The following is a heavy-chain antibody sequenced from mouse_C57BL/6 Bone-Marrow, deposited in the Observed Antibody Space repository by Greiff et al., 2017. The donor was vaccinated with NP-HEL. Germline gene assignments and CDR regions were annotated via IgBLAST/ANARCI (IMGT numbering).Heavy chain of an antibody. CDR3: APHWAWFAY. J-gene: IGHJ3*01. Sequence: VQLKESGPGLVQPSQSLSITCTVSGFSLTSYGVHWVRQSPGKGLEWLGVIWSGGSTDYNAAFISRLSISKDNSKSQVFFKMNSLQADDTAIYYCAPHWAWFAYWGQGTLVTVSA. V-gene: IGHV2-2*01. CDR1: GFSLTSYG. D-gene: IGHD4-1*01. CDR2: IWSGGST.